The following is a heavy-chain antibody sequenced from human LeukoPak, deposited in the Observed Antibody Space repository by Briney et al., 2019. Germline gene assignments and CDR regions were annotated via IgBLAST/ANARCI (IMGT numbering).Heavy chain of an antibody. V-gene: IGHV1-18*01. J-gene: IGHJ4*02. D-gene: IGHD3-10*01. CDR1: GYTFTSYG. CDR2: ISAYNGNT. CDR3: ARALSNMVRGVIDDY. Sequence: ASVKVSCKASGYTFTSYGISWVRQAPGQGLEWMGWISAYNGNTNYAQKFQGRVTMTRDTSISTAYMELSRLRSDDTAVYYCARALSNMVRGVIDDYWGQGTLVTVSS.